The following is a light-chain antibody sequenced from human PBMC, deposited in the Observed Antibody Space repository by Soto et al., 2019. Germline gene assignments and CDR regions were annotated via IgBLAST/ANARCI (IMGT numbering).Light chain of an antibody. CDR2: GAS. CDR1: QTVSTY. CDR3: QQYGSSPLFT. V-gene: IGKV3-11*01. Sequence: IVLTQSPATLSLSPGERATLSCRARQTVSTYLSWYQHKPGQAPRLLIYGASNRATGIPARFSGSGSGTDFTLTISSLEPEDSAVYYCQQYGSSPLFTFGPGTKVDIK. J-gene: IGKJ3*01.